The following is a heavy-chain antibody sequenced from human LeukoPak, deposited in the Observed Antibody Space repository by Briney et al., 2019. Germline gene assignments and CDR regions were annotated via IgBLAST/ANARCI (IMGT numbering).Heavy chain of an antibody. CDR1: GGSISSSSYY. D-gene: IGHD3-9*01. J-gene: IGHJ4*02. CDR2: IYYSGST. Sequence: SGTLSLTCTVSGGSISSSSYYWGWIRQPPGKGLEWIGSIYYSGSTYYNPSLKSRVTISVDTSKNQFSLKLSSVTAADTAVYYCARQGGRYYDILTGYYPDYYFDYWGQGTLVTVSS. V-gene: IGHV4-39*01. CDR3: ARQGGRYYDILTGYYPDYYFDY.